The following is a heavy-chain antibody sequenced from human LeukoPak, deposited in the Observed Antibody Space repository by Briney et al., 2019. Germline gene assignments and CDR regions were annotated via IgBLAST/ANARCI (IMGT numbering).Heavy chain of an antibody. Sequence: KPSETLSLTCTISGGSISSYYWSWIRQPPGKGLEWIGYIYYSGSTNYNPSLKSRVTISVDTSKNQFSLKLSSVTAADTAVYYCARVWVWQQLARWFDPWGQGTLVTVSS. CDR3: ARVWVWQQLARWFDP. CDR2: IYYSGST. CDR1: GGSISSYY. J-gene: IGHJ5*02. D-gene: IGHD6-13*01. V-gene: IGHV4-59*01.